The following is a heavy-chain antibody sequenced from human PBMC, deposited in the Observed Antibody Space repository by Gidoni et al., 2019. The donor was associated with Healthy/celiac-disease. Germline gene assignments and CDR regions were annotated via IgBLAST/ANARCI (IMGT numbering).Heavy chain of an antibody. CDR1: GYTFTSYY. CDR2: INPSGGTT. D-gene: IGHD2-21*02. V-gene: IGHV1-46*01. CDR3: ARAGAYCGGDCFSVNY. J-gene: IGHJ4*02. Sequence: QVQLVQSGAEVKKPGASVKVSCKASGYTFTSYYMHWVRQAPGQGLEWMGIINPSGGTTTYAQKFRGRVTVTRDTSTSTVYMELGSLRSEDTAVYYCARAGAYCGGDCFSVNYWGQGTLVTVSS.